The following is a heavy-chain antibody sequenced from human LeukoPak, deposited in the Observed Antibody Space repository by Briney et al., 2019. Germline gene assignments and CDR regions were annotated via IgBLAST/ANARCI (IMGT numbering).Heavy chain of an antibody. CDR3: ASFMTTVTKGWYFDL. V-gene: IGHV4-59*01. D-gene: IGHD4-17*01. CDR1: GGSISSYY. CDR2: IYYSGST. J-gene: IGHJ2*01. Sequence: PSETLSLTCTVSGGSISSYYWSWIRQPLGKGLEWIGYIYYSGSTNYNPPLKSRVTISVDTSKNQFSLKLSSVTAADTAVYYCASFMTTVTKGWYFDLWGRGTLVTVSS.